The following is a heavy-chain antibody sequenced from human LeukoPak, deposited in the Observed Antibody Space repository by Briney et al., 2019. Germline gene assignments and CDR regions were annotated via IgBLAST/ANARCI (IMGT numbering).Heavy chain of an antibody. V-gene: IGHV2-5*01. J-gene: IGHJ4*02. CDR2: IYWNDDK. CDR1: GFSLSTSGVG. Sequence: SGPTLVKPTQTLTLTCTFSGFSLSTSGVGVGWIRQPPGKALEWLALIYWNDDKRYSPSLKSRLTITKGTSKNQVVLTMTNMDPVDTATYYCVHRRDEIFGVVIFDYWGQGTLVTVSS. CDR3: VHRRDEIFGVVIFDY. D-gene: IGHD3-3*01.